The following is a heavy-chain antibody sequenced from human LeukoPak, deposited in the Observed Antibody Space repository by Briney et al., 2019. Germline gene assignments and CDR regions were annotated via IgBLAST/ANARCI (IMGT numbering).Heavy chain of an antibody. D-gene: IGHD6-19*01. CDR1: GGSISSGSYY. V-gene: IGHV4-61*02. CDR3: ARGTYSSGWYDRMWFDY. J-gene: IGHJ4*02. CDR2: IYTSGST. Sequence: SETLSLTCTVSGGSISSGSYYWSWLRQPAGKGLEWIGRIYTSGSTNYNPSLKSRVTISVDTSKNQFSLKLSSVTAADTAVYYCARGTYSSGWYDRMWFDYWGRGTLVTVPS.